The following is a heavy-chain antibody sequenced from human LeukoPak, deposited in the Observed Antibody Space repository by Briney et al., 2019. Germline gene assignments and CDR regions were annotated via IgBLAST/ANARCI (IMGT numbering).Heavy chain of an antibody. V-gene: IGHV3-48*01. CDR3: ARDRENYYGSGRIDY. Sequence: PGGSLRLPCAASGFTFSSYSMNWVRQAPGKGLEWVSYISSSSSTIYYADSVKGRFTISRDNAKNSLYLQMNSLRAEDTAVYYCARDRENYYGSGRIDYWGQGTLVTVSS. CDR1: GFTFSSYS. CDR2: ISSSSSTI. D-gene: IGHD3-10*01. J-gene: IGHJ4*02.